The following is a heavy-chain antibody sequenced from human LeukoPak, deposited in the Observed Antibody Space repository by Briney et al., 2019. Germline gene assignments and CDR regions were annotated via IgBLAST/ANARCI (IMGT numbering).Heavy chain of an antibody. CDR1: GITFSSYG. CDR2: ISHTGGSP. J-gene: IGHJ6*03. CDR3: AKNADRGSYCRGGSCYPYYYYYMDV. V-gene: IGHV3-23*01. Sequence: GGTLRLSCAASGITFSSYGMSWIRQAPGKGLEWVSSISHTGGSPYYADSVKGRLTVSRDNSENTLYLQMNSLTVDDTAIYYCAKNADRGSYCRGGSCYPYYYYYMDVWGTGTTVTISS. D-gene: IGHD2-15*01.